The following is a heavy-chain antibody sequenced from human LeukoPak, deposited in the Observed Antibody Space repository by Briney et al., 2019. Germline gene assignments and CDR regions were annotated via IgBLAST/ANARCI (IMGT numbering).Heavy chain of an antibody. D-gene: IGHD5-18*01. J-gene: IGHJ4*02. V-gene: IGHV3-30-3*01. CDR3: ARAGGYSYGFSV. CDR2: ISYDGSNK. CDR1: GFIFGSYT. Sequence: HPGGSLRLSCAASGFIFGSYTVHWVRLAPGKGLEWVAVISYDGSNKYYADSVKGRFTISRDNSKNTLYLQMNSLRAEDTAVYYCARAGGYSYGFSVWGQGTLVTVSS.